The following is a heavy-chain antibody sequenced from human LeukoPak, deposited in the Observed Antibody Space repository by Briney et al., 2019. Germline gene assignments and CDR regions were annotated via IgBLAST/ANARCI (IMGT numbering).Heavy chain of an antibody. CDR3: ARGASGYSYG. CDR1: GGSISSYY. V-gene: IGHV4-59*01. CDR2: IYYSGST. J-gene: IGHJ4*02. Sequence: RASETLSLTCTVSGGSISSYYWSWLRQPPGKGLEWIGYIYYSGSTNYNPSLKSRVTISIDTSKNQFSLNLSSVTAADTAVYYCARGASGYSYGWGQGTLVTVSS. D-gene: IGHD5-18*01.